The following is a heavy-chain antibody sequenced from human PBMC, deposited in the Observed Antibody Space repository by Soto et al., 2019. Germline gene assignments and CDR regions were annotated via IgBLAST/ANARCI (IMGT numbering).Heavy chain of an antibody. Sequence: QVQLQQWGAGLLKPSETLSLTCAVYGGSFSGYYWSWIRQPPGKGLEWIGEINHSGSTNYNPSLKRRVTISVDTSKNQFSLKLSSVTAADTAVYYCARGGPIGAAADWFDPWGQGTLVTVSS. CDR1: GGSFSGYY. D-gene: IGHD6-13*01. J-gene: IGHJ5*02. CDR3: ARGGPIGAAADWFDP. V-gene: IGHV4-34*01. CDR2: INHSGST.